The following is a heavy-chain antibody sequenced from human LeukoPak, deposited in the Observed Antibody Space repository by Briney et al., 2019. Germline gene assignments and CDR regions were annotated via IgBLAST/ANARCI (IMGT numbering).Heavy chain of an antibody. Sequence: GSLRLSCAASGFTFSGYAMSWVRQAPGKGLEWVSTISDNGGRTYYADSVKGRFTISRDNSKNTLFLQMNSLRAEDTAVYYCARGYSSGWYPLDCWGQGTLVTVSS. D-gene: IGHD6-19*01. CDR2: ISDNGGRT. V-gene: IGHV3-23*01. CDR3: ARGYSSGWYPLDC. CDR1: GFTFSGYA. J-gene: IGHJ4*02.